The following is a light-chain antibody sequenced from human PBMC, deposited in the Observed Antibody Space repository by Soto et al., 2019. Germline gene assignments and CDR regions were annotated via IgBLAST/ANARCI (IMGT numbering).Light chain of an antibody. J-gene: IGKJ4*01. CDR3: QQRYSTPL. CDR2: AAS. CDR1: QSISSY. Sequence: DIQMTQSPSSLSASVGDRVTITCRASQSISSYLNWYQQKPGKAPKLLIYAASSLQSGVPSRFSGSGSGTDFTLTISSLQHEDFATYYCQQRYSTPLFGGGTKVEIK. V-gene: IGKV1-39*01.